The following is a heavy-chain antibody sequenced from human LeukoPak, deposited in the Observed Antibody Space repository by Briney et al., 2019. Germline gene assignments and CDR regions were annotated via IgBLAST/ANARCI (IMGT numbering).Heavy chain of an antibody. V-gene: IGHV3-30*18. CDR2: ISYDGSNK. Sequence: GGSLRPSCAASGFTFSSYGMHWVRQAPGKGLEWVAVISYDGSNKYYADSVKGRFTISRDNSKNTLYLQMNSLRAEDTAVYYCAKDPGYYDNTDAFDIWGQGTMVTVSS. CDR1: GFTFSSYG. CDR3: AKDPGYYDNTDAFDI. D-gene: IGHD3-22*01. J-gene: IGHJ3*02.